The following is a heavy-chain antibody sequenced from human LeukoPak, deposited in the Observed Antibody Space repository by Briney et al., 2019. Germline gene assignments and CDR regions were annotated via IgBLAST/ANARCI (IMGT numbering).Heavy chain of an antibody. J-gene: IGHJ5*02. CDR2: IYYSGST. CDR1: GGSISSGDYC. Sequence: SETLSLTCTVSGGSISSGDYCWSWIRQPPGKGLEWFGYIYYSGSTYYNPSLKSRVTISVDTSKNQFSLKLSSVTAADTAVYYCAGNIVVVPAAMGIWFDPWGQGTLVTVSS. D-gene: IGHD2-2*01. V-gene: IGHV4-30-4*08. CDR3: AGNIVVVPAAMGIWFDP.